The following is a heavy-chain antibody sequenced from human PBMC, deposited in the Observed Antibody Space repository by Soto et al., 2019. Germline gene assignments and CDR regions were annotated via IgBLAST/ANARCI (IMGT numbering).Heavy chain of an antibody. CDR2: INSDGSST. J-gene: IGHJ4*02. V-gene: IGHV3-74*01. CDR1: GFTFSSSW. D-gene: IGHD2-15*01. CDR3: ARVYCSGGSCDHLDY. Sequence: EVQLVESGGGLVQPGGSLRLSCAASGFTFSSSWMHWVRQAPGKGLVWVSRINSDGSSTSYAESVKGRFTISRDNDKNTLYRQMNSLRAEDTAVYYCARVYCSGGSCDHLDYWGQGTLVTVSS.